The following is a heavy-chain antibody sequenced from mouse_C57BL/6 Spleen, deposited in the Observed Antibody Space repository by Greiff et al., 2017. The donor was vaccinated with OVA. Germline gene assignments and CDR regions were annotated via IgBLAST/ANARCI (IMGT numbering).Heavy chain of an antibody. Sequence: ESGPGLVKPSQSLSLTCSVTGYSITSGYYWHWIRQFPGNKLEWMGYISYDGSNNYNPSLKNRISITRDTSKNQFFLKLNSVTTEDTATYYCAYYYGSSQGNYWGQGTSVTVSS. CDR2: ISYDGSN. J-gene: IGHJ4*01. CDR3: AYYYGSSQGNY. V-gene: IGHV3-6*01. D-gene: IGHD1-1*01. CDR1: GYSITSGYY.